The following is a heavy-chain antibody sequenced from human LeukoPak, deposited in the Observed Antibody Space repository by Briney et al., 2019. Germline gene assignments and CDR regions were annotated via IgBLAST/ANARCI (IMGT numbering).Heavy chain of an antibody. CDR1: GGSISNY. CDR3: AKGWGPHDAFDI. D-gene: IGHD7-27*01. Sequence: SETLSLTCTVSGGSISNYWSWVRQPAGKGLEWIGRIYTSANTNYNPSLKGRVTISVDTSKNQFSLKLSSVTAADTAVYYCAKGWGPHDAFDIWGQGTMVTVSS. CDR2: IYTSANT. V-gene: IGHV4-4*07. J-gene: IGHJ3*02.